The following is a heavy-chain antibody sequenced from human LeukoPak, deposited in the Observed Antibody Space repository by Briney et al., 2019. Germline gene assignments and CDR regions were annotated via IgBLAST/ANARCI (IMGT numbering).Heavy chain of an antibody. J-gene: IGHJ3*02. Sequence: SETLSLTCAVYGGSFSGYYWSWIRQPPGKGLEWIGEINHSGSTNYNPSLKSRVTISVDTSKNQFSLKLSSVTAADTAVYYCAGRGLVPPTLDAFDIWGQGTMVTVSS. V-gene: IGHV4-34*01. CDR3: AGRGLVPPTLDAFDI. D-gene: IGHD3-16*01. CDR2: INHSGST. CDR1: GGSFSGYY.